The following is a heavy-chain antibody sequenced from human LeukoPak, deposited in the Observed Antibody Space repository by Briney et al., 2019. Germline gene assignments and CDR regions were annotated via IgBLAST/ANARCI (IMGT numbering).Heavy chain of an antibody. CDR3: ARTAQQLVEGDAFDI. CDR1: GGTFSSYA. Sequence: ASVKVSCKASGGTFSSYAISWVRQAPGQELEWMGGIIPIFGTANYAQKFQGRVTITADESTSTAYMELSSLRSEDTAVYYCARTAQQLVEGDAFDIWGQGTMVTVSS. J-gene: IGHJ3*02. V-gene: IGHV1-69*13. CDR2: IIPIFGTA. D-gene: IGHD6-13*01.